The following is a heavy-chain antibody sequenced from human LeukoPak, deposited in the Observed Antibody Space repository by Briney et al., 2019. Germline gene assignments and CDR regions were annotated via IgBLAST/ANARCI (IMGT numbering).Heavy chain of an antibody. J-gene: IGHJ3*02. V-gene: IGHV3-74*01. D-gene: IGHD5-24*01. CDR1: GFTFSSYW. CDR2: INSDGSST. Sequence: GGSLRLSCAASGFTFSSYWMHWVRQAPGEGLVWVSRINSDGSSTSYADSVKGRFTISRDNAKNTLYLQMNSLRAEDTAVYYRARVEMATIRNAFDIWGQGTMVTVSS. CDR3: ARVEMATIRNAFDI.